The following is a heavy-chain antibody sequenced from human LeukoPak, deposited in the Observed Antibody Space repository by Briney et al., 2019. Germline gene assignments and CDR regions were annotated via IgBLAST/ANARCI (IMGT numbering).Heavy chain of an antibody. CDR3: AKGGVAALFDY. Sequence: GGSRRLSCAASGFTFSSYGMHWVRQAPGKGLEWVAVISYDGSNKYYADSVKGRFTISRDNSKNTLYLQMNSLRAEDTAVYYCAKGGVAALFDYWGQGTLVTVSS. J-gene: IGHJ4*02. V-gene: IGHV3-30*18. CDR2: ISYDGSNK. D-gene: IGHD6-13*01. CDR1: GFTFSSYG.